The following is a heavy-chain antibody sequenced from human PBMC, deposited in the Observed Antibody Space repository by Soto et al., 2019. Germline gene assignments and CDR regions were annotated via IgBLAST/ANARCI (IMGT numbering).Heavy chain of an antibody. V-gene: IGHV4-34*12. Sequence: PETLSLTCAIYGASLGGFHWTWLRQAPGKGLEWIGELIHGGSTNYNPSLKGRVSFSLDTSKNQFSLHLMSVTAADTAVYYCARSPLGYDYVRQTWREVGDSFDIWGRGTLVS. J-gene: IGHJ3*02. CDR2: LIHGGST. CDR1: GASLGGFH. D-gene: IGHD3-16*01. CDR3: ARSPLGYDYVRQTWREVGDSFDI.